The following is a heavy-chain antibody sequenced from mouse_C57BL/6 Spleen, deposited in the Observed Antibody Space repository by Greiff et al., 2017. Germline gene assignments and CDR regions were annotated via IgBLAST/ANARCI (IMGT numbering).Heavy chain of an antibody. CDR3: ARHQGTGTSWFAY. Sequence: EVMLVESGGDLVKPGGSLKLSCAASGFTFSSYGMSWVRQTPDKRLEWVVTISSGGSYTYYPDSVKGRFTISRDNAKNTLYLQMSSLKSEDTAMYYCARHQGTGTSWFAYWGQGTLVTVSA. D-gene: IGHD4-1*01. J-gene: IGHJ3*01. V-gene: IGHV5-6*01. CDR2: ISSGGSYT. CDR1: GFTFSSYG.